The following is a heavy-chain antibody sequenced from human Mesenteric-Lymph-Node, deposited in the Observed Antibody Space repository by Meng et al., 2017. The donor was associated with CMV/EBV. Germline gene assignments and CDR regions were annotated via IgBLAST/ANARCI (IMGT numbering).Heavy chain of an antibody. CDR3: ARPYGGNSQGAFDI. Sequence: SGFTFSSMSMNWVRQAPGKGLEWVSCITSRSSYIYYSDSAKGRFTISRDDANNSLYLQMNSLRAEDTAVYYCARPYGGNSQGAFDIWGQGTMVTVSS. D-gene: IGHD4-23*01. J-gene: IGHJ3*02. CDR1: GFTFSSMS. CDR2: ITSRSSYI. V-gene: IGHV3-21*01.